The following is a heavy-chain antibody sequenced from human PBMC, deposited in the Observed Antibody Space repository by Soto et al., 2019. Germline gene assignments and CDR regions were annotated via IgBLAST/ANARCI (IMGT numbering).Heavy chain of an antibody. J-gene: IGHJ5*02. CDR2: ISAYNGNT. Sequence: GASVKVSCKASGYTFTSYGISWVRQAPGQGLEWMGWISAYNGNTNYAQKLQGRVTMTTDTSTSTAYMELRSLRSDDTAVYYCARVAPQYCSSTSCYEPKYKWFDPWGQGTLVTVS. CDR1: GYTFTSYG. V-gene: IGHV1-18*01. D-gene: IGHD2-2*01. CDR3: ARVAPQYCSSTSCYEPKYKWFDP.